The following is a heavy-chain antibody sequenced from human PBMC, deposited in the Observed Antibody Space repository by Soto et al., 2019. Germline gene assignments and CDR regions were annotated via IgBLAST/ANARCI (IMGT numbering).Heavy chain of an antibody. CDR3: ARVVAVAGTGSDYYYGMDV. J-gene: IGHJ6*02. CDR2: INHSGST. D-gene: IGHD6-19*01. Sequence: QVQLQQWGAGLLKPSETLSLTCAVYGGSFSGYYWSWIRQPPGKGPEWIGEINHSGSTNYNPSLKSRVTTSVDTSKNQFSLKLSSVTAADTAVYYCARVVAVAGTGSDYYYGMDVWGQGTTVTVSS. CDR1: GGSFSGYY. V-gene: IGHV4-34*01.